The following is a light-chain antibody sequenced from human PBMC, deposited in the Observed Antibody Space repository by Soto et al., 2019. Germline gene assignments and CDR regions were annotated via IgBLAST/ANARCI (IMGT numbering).Light chain of an antibody. Sequence: EIVLTQSPATLSLSPGERATLSRRASQSVSSYLAWYQQKPGQAPRLLLYDASNRATGIPARFSGSGSGTDFTLTISSLEPEDFAVYYCQQRSNWPPRFTFGPGTKVDIK. J-gene: IGKJ3*01. CDR2: DAS. V-gene: IGKV3-11*01. CDR3: QQRSNWPPRFT. CDR1: QSVSSY.